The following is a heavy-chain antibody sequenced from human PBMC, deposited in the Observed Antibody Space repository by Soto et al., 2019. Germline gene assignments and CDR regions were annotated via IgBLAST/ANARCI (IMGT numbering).Heavy chain of an antibody. D-gene: IGHD2-15*01. CDR3: GKRRGAGAHFDY. CDR2: VSIVGST. J-gene: IGHJ4*02. V-gene: IGHV3-23*01. CDR1: GFTFSSYA. Sequence: DVQLLESGGGLVQPEGSLRLSCAASGFTFSSYAMGWVRQGPGKGLEWVAVVSIVGSTHYADSVRGRFTISRDNSKNTLSLQMKSLTAEDTAVYCCGKRRGAGAHFDYWGQGALVTVSS.